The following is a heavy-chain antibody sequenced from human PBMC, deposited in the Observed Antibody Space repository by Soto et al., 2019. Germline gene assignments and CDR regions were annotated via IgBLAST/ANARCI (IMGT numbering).Heavy chain of an antibody. CDR1: SGTPH. Sequence: SGTPHYDRKNQPPGKGLEWIGTIYYSGTTYYNPSLESRVTISVDTPKNQFSLELSSVTAADTAVYSCARHPGYCRDSTCYGYPTLAVRCHGTTVPVSS. J-gene: IGHJ6*02. CDR3: ARHPGYCRDSTCYGYPTLAV. CDR2: IYYSGTT. D-gene: IGHD2-2*03. V-gene: IGHV4-39*01.